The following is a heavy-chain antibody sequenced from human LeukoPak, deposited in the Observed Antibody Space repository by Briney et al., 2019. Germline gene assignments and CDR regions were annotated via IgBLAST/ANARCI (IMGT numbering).Heavy chain of an antibody. V-gene: IGHV4-34*01. CDR3: ASMGDSSGNTKSRGNRFDY. CDR2: INHSGST. CDR1: GGSFSGYY. Sequence: SETLSLTCAVYGGSFSGYYWSWIRQPPGKGLEWIGEINHSGSTNYNPSLKSRVTISVDTSKNQFSLKLSSVTAADTAVYYCASMGDSSGNTKSRGNRFDYWGQGTLVTVSS. D-gene: IGHD3-22*01. J-gene: IGHJ4*02.